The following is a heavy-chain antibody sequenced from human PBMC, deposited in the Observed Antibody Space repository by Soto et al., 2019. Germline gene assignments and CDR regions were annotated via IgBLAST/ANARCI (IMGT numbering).Heavy chain of an antibody. CDR3: ARYNAASGTYYFDF. CDR2: INHRGSA. Sequence: SETLSLTCAVSGASVSSTYWWSWVRQPPGKGPEWIGEINHRGSANYNPSLKSRVTISVDISKSQFSLRLTSVTAADTAVYYCARYNAASGTYYFDFWGQGARVT. CDR1: GASVSSTYW. D-gene: IGHD6-13*01. V-gene: IGHV4-4*02. J-gene: IGHJ4*02.